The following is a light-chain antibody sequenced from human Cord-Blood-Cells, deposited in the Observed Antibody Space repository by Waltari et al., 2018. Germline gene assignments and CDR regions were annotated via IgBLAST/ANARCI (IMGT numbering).Light chain of an antibody. Sequence: DLQMTQSPSSLSAYVGDSVTITCRASQSISSYLNLYQQKPGKAPKLLIYAASSLQSGVPSRFSGSGSGTDFTLTISSLQPEDFATYYCQQSYSTPPWTFGQGTKVEIK. CDR3: QQSYSTPPWT. V-gene: IGKV1-39*01. CDR1: QSISSY. J-gene: IGKJ1*01. CDR2: AAS.